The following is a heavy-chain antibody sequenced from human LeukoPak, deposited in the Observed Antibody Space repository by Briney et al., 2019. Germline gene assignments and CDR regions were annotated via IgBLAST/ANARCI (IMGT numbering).Heavy chain of an antibody. CDR2: MNHRGNS. Sequence: PSETLSLTCAVHGMSFTGYYWSWIRQPPGKGLEWIGEMNHRGNSYFNPSFKSRVSMSLDTSRKQFSLNLTSVTAADTAFYFCARGSGSYTGAADHWGQGTLVTPSS. V-gene: IGHV4-34*01. J-gene: IGHJ4*01. CDR1: GMSFTGYY. CDR3: ARGSGSYTGAADH. D-gene: IGHD6-19*01.